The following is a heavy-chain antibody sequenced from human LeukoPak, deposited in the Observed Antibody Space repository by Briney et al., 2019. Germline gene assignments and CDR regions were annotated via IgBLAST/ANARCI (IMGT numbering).Heavy chain of an antibody. V-gene: IGHV3-21*01. J-gene: IGHJ4*02. CDR2: ISSSSSYI. CDR1: GFTFSSYS. Sequence: PGGSLGLSCAASGFTFSSYSMNWVRQAPGKGLEWVSSISSSSSYIYYADLVKGRFTISRDNAKNSLYLQMNSLGAEDTAVYYCARELSYGSATIWGQGTLVTVSS. D-gene: IGHD3-10*01. CDR3: ARELSYGSATI.